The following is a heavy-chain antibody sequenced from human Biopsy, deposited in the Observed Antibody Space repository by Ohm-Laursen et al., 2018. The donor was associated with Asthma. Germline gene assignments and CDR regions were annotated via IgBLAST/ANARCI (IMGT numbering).Heavy chain of an antibody. J-gene: IGHJ4*02. CDR1: GGTFNTYA. V-gene: IGHV1-69*01. CDR2: INSVFGTT. Sequence: SAVKVSCKSLGGTFNTYAIGWVRQAPGQGLEWMGGINSVFGTTTYPQKFQDRVTITADDSTSTVYMELSSLRSEDTAVYYCARKAGSCISRTCYSLDFWGQGTLVTVSS. D-gene: IGHD2-2*01. CDR3: ARKAGSCISRTCYSLDF.